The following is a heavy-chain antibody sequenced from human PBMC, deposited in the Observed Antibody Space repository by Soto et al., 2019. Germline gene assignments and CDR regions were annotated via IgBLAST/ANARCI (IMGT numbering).Heavy chain of an antibody. CDR3: ARRGPGTYFDX. V-gene: IGHV3-23*01. J-gene: IGHJ4*01. CDR1: GFTFSSYA. D-gene: IGHD6-13*01. CDR2: ISGSGDST. Sequence: EVQLLDSGGGLVQPGGSLRLSCAASGFTFSSYAMNWVRQAPGKGLEWVSVISGSGDSTYYADSVKGRFTISRDNSKNTLYLQMNSLRAEDTAVYYCARRGPGTYFDXXGXGTXVTVSS.